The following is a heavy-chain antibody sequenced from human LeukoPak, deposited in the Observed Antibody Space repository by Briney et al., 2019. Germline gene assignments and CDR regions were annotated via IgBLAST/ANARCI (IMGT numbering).Heavy chain of an antibody. V-gene: IGHV4-59*01. CDR1: GGSISSYY. D-gene: IGHD6-13*01. CDR3: ARGGVGYSSSWYGYYGMDV. CDR2: IYYSGST. Sequence: SETLSLTCTVSGGSISSYYWSWIRQPPGKGLGWIGYIYYSGSTNYNPSLKSRVTISVDTSKNQFSLKLSSVTAADTAVYYCARGGVGYSSSWYGYYGMDVWGQGTTVTVSS. J-gene: IGHJ6*02.